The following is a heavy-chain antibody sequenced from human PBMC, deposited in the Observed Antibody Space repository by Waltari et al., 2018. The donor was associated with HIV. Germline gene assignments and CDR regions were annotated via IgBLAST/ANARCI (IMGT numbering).Heavy chain of an antibody. CDR1: GFSFTTSG. Sequence: QVQLVESGAGVVQPGRSLRRSGPASGFSFTTSGMDWARQAPGKGLEWVAVIWYDGSKKYYADSAKGRFTISRDNSKNTLYLQINSLRVEDTAVYFCVRTRLGGDGMDVWGQGTTVTVS. CDR3: VRTRLGGDGMDV. D-gene: IGHD6-6*01. CDR2: IWYDGSKK. V-gene: IGHV3-33*01. J-gene: IGHJ6*02.